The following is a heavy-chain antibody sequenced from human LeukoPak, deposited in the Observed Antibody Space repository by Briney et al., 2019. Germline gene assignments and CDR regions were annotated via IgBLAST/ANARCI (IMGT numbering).Heavy chain of an antibody. CDR3: ARRETSSSSYRFDY. Sequence: SETLSLTCTVSGGSISSYYWSWIRQPAGKGLEWIGRIYTSGSTSYNPSLKSRVTISVDTSKNQFSLKLSSVTAADTAVYYCARRETSSSSYRFDYWGQGTLVTVSS. CDR1: GGSISSYY. J-gene: IGHJ4*02. CDR2: IYTSGST. V-gene: IGHV4-4*07. D-gene: IGHD6-6*01.